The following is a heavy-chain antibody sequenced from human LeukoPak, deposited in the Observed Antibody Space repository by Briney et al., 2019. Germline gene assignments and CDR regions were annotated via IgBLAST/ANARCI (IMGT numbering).Heavy chain of an antibody. CDR1: GFIFSNYW. V-gene: IGHV3-7*01. Sequence: GGSLRLSCAASGFIFSNYWMSWVRQAPGKGLEWVANIKQDGSEKYYMDSVKGRFTISRDNAKNSLYLQMNSLRAEDTAAYYCAREGVAAVEDYWGQGTLVTVSS. CDR3: AREGVAAVEDY. CDR2: IKQDGSEK. J-gene: IGHJ4*02. D-gene: IGHD6-13*01.